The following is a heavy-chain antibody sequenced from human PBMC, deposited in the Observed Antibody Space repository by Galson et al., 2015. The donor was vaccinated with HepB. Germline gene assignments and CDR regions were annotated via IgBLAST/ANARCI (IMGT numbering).Heavy chain of an antibody. CDR2: ISSTSRYI. CDR3: ARVPTDASYCGGDCYPLEYFQH. D-gene: IGHD2-21*02. V-gene: IGHV3-21*01. CDR1: GFTFSTYS. J-gene: IGHJ1*01. Sequence: SLRLSCAASGFTFSTYSMSWVRQAPGKGLEWVSSISSTSRYIFYADSVKGRFTVSRDNAKNSLYLQMDSLRPEDTAVYYCARVPTDASYCGGDCYPLEYFQHWGQGTLVNVNS.